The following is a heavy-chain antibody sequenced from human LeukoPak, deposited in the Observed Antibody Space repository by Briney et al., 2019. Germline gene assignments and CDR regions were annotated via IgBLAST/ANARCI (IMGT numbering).Heavy chain of an antibody. CDR2: ISSSRSYI. V-gene: IGHV3-21*01. CDR3: ARFIAAPYYFDY. Sequence: GGSLRLSCAASGFTFSSYSMNWVRQAPGQGLEWVSFISSSRSYIYYADSVKGRFTISRDNAKNSLYLQMNSLRAEDTAVYYCARFIAAPYYFDYWGRGTLVTVS. J-gene: IGHJ4*02. CDR1: GFTFSSYS. D-gene: IGHD6-13*01.